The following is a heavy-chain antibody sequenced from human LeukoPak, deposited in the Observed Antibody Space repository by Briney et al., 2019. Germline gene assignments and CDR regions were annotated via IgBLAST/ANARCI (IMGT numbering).Heavy chain of an antibody. J-gene: IGHJ3*02. CDR1: GYSFTSYW. Sequence: GESLKISCKGSGYSFTSYWIGWVRQMPGKGLEWMGIIYPGDSETRFSPSFQGQVTISADKSISTAYLQWSSLKASDTAIYYCARRGYYYGSGSYYIDAFDIWGQGTTVTISS. V-gene: IGHV5-51*01. CDR3: ARRGYYYGSGSYYIDAFDI. CDR2: IYPGDSET. D-gene: IGHD3-10*01.